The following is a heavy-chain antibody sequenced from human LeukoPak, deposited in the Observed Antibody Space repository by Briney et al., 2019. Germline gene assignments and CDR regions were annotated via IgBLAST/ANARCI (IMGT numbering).Heavy chain of an antibody. CDR3: AREAVTRNYFDY. J-gene: IGHJ4*02. D-gene: IGHD4-17*01. CDR2: IYSGGST. Sequence: GGSLRLSCAASGFTVSSNYMNWVRQAPGKGLEWVSVIYSGGSTYYADSVKGRFTISRDNSKNTLYLQMNSLRAEDAAVYYCAREAVTRNYFDYWGQGTLVTVSS. V-gene: IGHV3-53*01. CDR1: GFTVSSNY.